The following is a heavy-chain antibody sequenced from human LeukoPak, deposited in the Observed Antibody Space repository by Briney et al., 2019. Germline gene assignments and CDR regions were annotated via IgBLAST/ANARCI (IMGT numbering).Heavy chain of an antibody. CDR2: IIHSGST. CDR3: ARGQFWRGSEIRV. J-gene: IGHJ4*02. CDR1: GESFSGYY. Sequence: SETLSLTCRVDGESFSGYYWIWIRQPPGKGLEWIGEIIHSGSTNYNPSLKSRVTLSVDTSKSQFSLKVTSVTAADTAMYYCARGQFWRGSEIRVWGQGTLVTVSS. V-gene: IGHV4-34*01. D-gene: IGHD1-26*01.